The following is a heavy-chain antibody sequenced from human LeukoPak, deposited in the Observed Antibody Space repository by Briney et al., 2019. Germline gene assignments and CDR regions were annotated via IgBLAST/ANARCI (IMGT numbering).Heavy chain of an antibody. CDR1: GGSISSYY. J-gene: IGHJ4*02. V-gene: IGHV4-59*01. Sequence: PSETLSLTCTVSGGSISSYYWSWIRQPPGKGLEWIGYIYYSGSTNYNPSLKSRATISVDTSKNQFSLKLSSVTAADTDVYYCARVADILTGYYLDYWGQGTLVTVSS. CDR2: IYYSGST. CDR3: ARVADILTGYYLDY. D-gene: IGHD3-9*01.